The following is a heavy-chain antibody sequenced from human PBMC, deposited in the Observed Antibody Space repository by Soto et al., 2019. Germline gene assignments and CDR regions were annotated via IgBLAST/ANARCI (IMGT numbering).Heavy chain of an antibody. J-gene: IGHJ4*02. CDR3: AFTNWNYGVVDY. CDR1: GFTFSSYE. V-gene: IGHV3-48*03. Sequence: GGSLRLSCAVSGFTFSSYEMNWVRQAPGKGLEWVSYISSSGSTIYYADSVKGRFTISRDNAKNSLYLQMNSLRAEDTAVYYCAFTNWNYGVVDYWGQGTLVTVSS. D-gene: IGHD1-7*01. CDR2: ISSSGSTI.